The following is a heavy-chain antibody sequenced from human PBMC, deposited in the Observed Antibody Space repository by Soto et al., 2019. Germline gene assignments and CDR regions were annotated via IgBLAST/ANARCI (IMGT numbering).Heavy chain of an antibody. V-gene: IGHV3-9*01. CDR3: AKDRAVRGVLYYMDV. J-gene: IGHJ6*03. CDR2: ISWNSGSI. CDR1: GFTFDDYA. D-gene: IGHD3-10*01. Sequence: EVQLVESGGGLVQPGRSLRLSCAASGFTFDDYAMHWVRQAPGKGLEWVSGISWNSGSIGYADSVKGRFTISRDNAKNSLYLQMNSLRAEDTALYYCAKDRAVRGVLYYMDVWGKGTTVTVSS.